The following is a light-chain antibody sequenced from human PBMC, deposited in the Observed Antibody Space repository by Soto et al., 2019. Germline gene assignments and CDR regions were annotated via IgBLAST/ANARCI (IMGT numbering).Light chain of an antibody. J-gene: IGKJ5*01. CDR1: QNLGTLY. V-gene: IGKV3-20*01. Sequence: IVVSQSPGTLSLSPGERGTLSCRASQNLGTLYLAWFQQKSGQAPRLLFYSASRRATGIPDRFTGSGSGTDFTLTINRVEPEDFAVYFCQQYAGSPRTFAQGTRLEIK. CDR3: QQYAGSPRT. CDR2: SAS.